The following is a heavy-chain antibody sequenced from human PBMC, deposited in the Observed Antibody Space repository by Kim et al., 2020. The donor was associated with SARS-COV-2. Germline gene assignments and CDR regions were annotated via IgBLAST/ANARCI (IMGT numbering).Heavy chain of an antibody. Sequence: SETLSLTCTVSGGSISSGGYYWSWIRQHPGKGLEWIGYIYYSGSTYYNPSLKSRVTISVDTSKNQFSLKLSSVTAADTAVYYCARESGDSRLLWFGESTNWFDPWGQGTLVTVSS. J-gene: IGHJ5*02. CDR3: ARESGDSRLLWFGESTNWFDP. CDR1: GGSISSGGYY. CDR2: IYYSGST. V-gene: IGHV4-31*03. D-gene: IGHD3-10*01.